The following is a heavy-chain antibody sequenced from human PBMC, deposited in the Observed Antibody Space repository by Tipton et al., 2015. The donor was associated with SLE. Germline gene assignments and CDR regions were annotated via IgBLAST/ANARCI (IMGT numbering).Heavy chain of an antibody. J-gene: IGHJ2*01. V-gene: IGHV3-53*04. Sequence: QLVQSGGGLVQPGGSLRLSCAASGFTVSTNYMTWVRQAPGKGLEWVSLIYSGGSISYADSVKGRFTISRDNSKNTLYLQMNSLRAEDTAVYYCARSSWYDFWSGYYSERYFDLWGRGTLVTVSS. CDR1: GFTVSTNY. D-gene: IGHD3-3*01. CDR2: IYSGGSI. CDR3: ARSSWYDFWSGYYSERYFDL.